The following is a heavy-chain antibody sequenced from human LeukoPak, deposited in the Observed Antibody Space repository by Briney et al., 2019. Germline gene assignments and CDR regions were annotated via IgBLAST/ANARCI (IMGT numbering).Heavy chain of an antibody. V-gene: IGHV3-23*01. J-gene: IGHJ4*02. D-gene: IGHD6-13*01. CDR1: GFTFSSYA. Sequence: GGSLRLSCAASGFTFSSYAMSWVRQAPGKGLEWVSAISGSGGSTYYADSVKGRFTISRDNSKNTLYLQMNSLRAEDTAVYYCANPAAAGRFRLDHFDYWGQGTLVTVSS. CDR2: ISGSGGST. CDR3: ANPAAAGRFRLDHFDY.